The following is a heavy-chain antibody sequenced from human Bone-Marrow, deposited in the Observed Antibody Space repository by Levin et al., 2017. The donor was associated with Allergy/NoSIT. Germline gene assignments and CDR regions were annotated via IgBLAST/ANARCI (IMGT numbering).Heavy chain of an antibody. CDR2: IMQDGSVK. CDR3: ARDTGLRSIDY. D-gene: IGHD4-17*01. V-gene: IGHV3-7*01. J-gene: IGHJ4*02. Sequence: GGSLRLSFFSSFFPFLLSFLPFFLPFPLKGLEWVANIMQDGSVKYYVDSLRDRFTISRDNSKNSLFLEMKNLRVEDTALYYCARDTGLRSIDYWGQGTLVTVSS. CDR1: FFPFLLSF.